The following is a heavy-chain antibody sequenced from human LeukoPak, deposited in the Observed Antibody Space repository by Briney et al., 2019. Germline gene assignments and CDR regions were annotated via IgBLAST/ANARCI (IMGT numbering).Heavy chain of an antibody. D-gene: IGHD2-2*01. Sequence: GGSLRLSCAASGFTVSSNYMSWVRQAPGKGREWVSGIYSDGSTFYADSVKDRFTISRDNAKNSLYLQMNSLIAEDTAVYYCATSSSLNRREFQYWGQGTLLTVSS. V-gene: IGHV3-66*01. CDR3: ATSSSLNRREFQY. CDR2: IYSDGST. J-gene: IGHJ1*01. CDR1: GFTVSSNY.